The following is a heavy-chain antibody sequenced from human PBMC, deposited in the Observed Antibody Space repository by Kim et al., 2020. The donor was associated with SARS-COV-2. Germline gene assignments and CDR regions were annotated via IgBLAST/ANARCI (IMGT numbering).Heavy chain of an antibody. CDR3: ASIAAAGPDYDYYYGMDV. Sequence: GGSLRLSCAASGFTFSSYSMNWVRQAPGKGLEWVSSISSSSSYIYYADSVKGRFTISRDNAKNSLYLQMNSLRAEDTAVYYCASIAAAGPDYDYYYGMDVWGQGTTVTVSS. CDR2: ISSSSSYI. J-gene: IGHJ6*01. V-gene: IGHV3-21*01. D-gene: IGHD6-13*01. CDR1: GFTFSSYS.